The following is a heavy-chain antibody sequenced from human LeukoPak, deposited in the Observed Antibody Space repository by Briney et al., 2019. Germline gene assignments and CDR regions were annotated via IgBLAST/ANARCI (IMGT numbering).Heavy chain of an antibody. Sequence: PGGSLRLSCAASGFTFSSYGMHWVRQAPGKGLEWVAVILYDGSNKYYADSVKGRFTISRDNSKNTLYLQMNSLRAEDTAVYYCAKDESQLWFFPPPGDWGQGTLVTVSS. J-gene: IGHJ4*02. CDR1: GFTFSSYG. CDR2: ILYDGSNK. D-gene: IGHD5-18*01. V-gene: IGHV3-30*18. CDR3: AKDESQLWFFPPPGD.